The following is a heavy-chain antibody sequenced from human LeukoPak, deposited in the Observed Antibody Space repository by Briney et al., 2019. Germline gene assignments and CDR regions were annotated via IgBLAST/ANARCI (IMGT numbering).Heavy chain of an antibody. V-gene: IGHV1-18*01. CDR3: ARDPRTTIDYYYYGMDV. J-gene: IGHJ6*02. CDR2: ISAYNGNT. Sequence: ASVKVSCKASGYTFTSYGISWVRQAPGQGLEWMGWISAYNGNTNYAQKLQGRVTMTTVTSTSTAYMELRSLRSDDTAVYYCARDPRTTIDYYYYGMDVWGQGTTVTVSS. CDR1: GYTFTSYG. D-gene: IGHD4-11*01.